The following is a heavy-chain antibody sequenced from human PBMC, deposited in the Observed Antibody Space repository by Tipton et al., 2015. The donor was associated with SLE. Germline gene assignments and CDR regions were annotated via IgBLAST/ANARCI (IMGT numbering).Heavy chain of an antibody. CDR1: GGSISSGTDY. D-gene: IGHD3-10*01. CDR2: IYTSGRT. V-gene: IGHV4-61*09. Sequence: TLSLTCSVSGGSISSGTDYWSWIRQPAGKGLEWIGHIYTSGRTNYNPPLKSRVTISADTSNNQFSLKLSSVTAPDTAVYYCARGVPGTGFDYWGQGTLVTVSS. J-gene: IGHJ4*02. CDR3: ARGVPGTGFDY.